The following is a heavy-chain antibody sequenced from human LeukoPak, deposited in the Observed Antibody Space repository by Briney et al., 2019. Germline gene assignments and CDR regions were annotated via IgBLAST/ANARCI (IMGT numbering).Heavy chain of an antibody. CDR3: ARDSRPAHYYDSSGQDWYFDL. D-gene: IGHD3-22*01. Sequence: PSETLSLTCTVSGGSISSYYWSWIRQPPGKGLEWIGYIYYSGTINYNPSLKSRVTISVVTSKNQFSLKLSSVTAADTAVYYCARDSRPAHYYDSSGQDWYFDLWGRGTLVTVSS. CDR2: IYYSGTI. J-gene: IGHJ2*01. CDR1: GGSISSYY. V-gene: IGHV4-59*01.